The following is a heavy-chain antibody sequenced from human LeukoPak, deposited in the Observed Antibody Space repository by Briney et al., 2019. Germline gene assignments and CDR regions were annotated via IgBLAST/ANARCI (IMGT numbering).Heavy chain of an antibody. CDR1: GYTFTGYY. Sequence: GASVKVSCKASGYTFTGYYMHWVRQAPGQGLEWMGRINPNSGGTNYAQKFQGRVTMTRDTSISTAYMELSRLRSDDTAVYYCAREGGRGSYSLESCDYWGQGTLVTVSS. CDR3: AREGGRGSYSLESCDY. D-gene: IGHD1-26*01. V-gene: IGHV1-2*06. CDR2: INPNSGGT. J-gene: IGHJ4*02.